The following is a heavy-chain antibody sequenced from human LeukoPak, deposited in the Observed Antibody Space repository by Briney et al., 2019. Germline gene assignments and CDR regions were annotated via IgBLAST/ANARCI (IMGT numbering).Heavy chain of an antibody. CDR2: ISNGGDHT. CDR3: AKDRLYFGNDFGDY. D-gene: IGHD3-9*01. V-gene: IGHV3-23*01. J-gene: IGHJ4*02. CDR1: GFTFRDFS. Sequence: GGSLRLSCVASGFTFRDFSMSWVRQAPGKGLEWGSVISNGGDHTYYADSVKGRFAISRDNSKNTLYLQMNSLRTEDTAIYYCAKDRLYFGNDFGDYWGQGTLATVSS.